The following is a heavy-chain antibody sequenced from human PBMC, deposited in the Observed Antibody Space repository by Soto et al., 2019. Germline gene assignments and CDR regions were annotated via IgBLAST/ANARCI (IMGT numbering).Heavy chain of an antibody. CDR2: IYHSGST. J-gene: IGHJ5*02. V-gene: IGHV4-38-2*01. CDR1: GYSIRSGYY. CDR3: ARLGPYDFWSGYRPGNWFDP. D-gene: IGHD3-3*01. Sequence: LSLTCAVSGYSIRSGYYWGWIRQPPGKGLEWIGSIYHSGSTYYNPSLKSRVTISVDTSKNQFSLKLSSVTAADTAVYYCARLGPYDFWSGYRPGNWFDPWGQGTQVNVSS.